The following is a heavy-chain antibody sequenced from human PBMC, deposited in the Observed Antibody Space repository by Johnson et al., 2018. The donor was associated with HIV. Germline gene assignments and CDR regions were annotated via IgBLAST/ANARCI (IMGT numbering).Heavy chain of an antibody. J-gene: IGHJ3*02. CDR2: IKQDGSEK. D-gene: IGHD3-3*01. V-gene: IGHV3-7*03. CDR3: AKSPRFTIFGSDAFDI. Sequence: VQLVESGGGLVKPGGSLRLSCAASGFTFSDYYMSWIRQAPGKGLEWVANIKQDGSEKYYVDSVKGRFTISRDNSKNTLYLQMNSLRAEDTAVYYCAKSPRFTIFGSDAFDIWGQGTMVTVSS. CDR1: GFTFSDYY.